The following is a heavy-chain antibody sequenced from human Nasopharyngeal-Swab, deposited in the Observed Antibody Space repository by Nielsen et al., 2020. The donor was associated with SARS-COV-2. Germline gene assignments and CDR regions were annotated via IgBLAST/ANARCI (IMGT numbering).Heavy chain of an antibody. CDR1: GFTFSSYG. D-gene: IGHD2-2*01. CDR3: AKDLRHAYCSSTSCQDAFDI. Sequence: GGSLRLSYAASGFTFSSYGMHWVRQAPGKGLEWVAVISYDGSNKYYADSVKGRFTISRDNSKNTLYLQMNSLRAEDTAVYYCAKDLRHAYCSSTSCQDAFDIWGQGTMVTVSS. V-gene: IGHV3-30*18. J-gene: IGHJ3*02. CDR2: ISYDGSNK.